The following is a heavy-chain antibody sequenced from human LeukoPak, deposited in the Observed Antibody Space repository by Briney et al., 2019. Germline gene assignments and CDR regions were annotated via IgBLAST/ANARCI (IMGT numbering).Heavy chain of an antibody. J-gene: IGHJ5*02. CDR2: IKSKADGETT. CDR3: TTDPTMITFGGRIGS. D-gene: IGHD3-16*01. V-gene: IGHV3-15*01. CDR1: GFTVHSND. Sequence: KPGGTLRLSCSAYGFTVHSNDMSWVRQAPGKEREWVGRIKSKADGETTDYAAPVKGRFTISRDDSKNTLYVQMNSLKTEDTAVYYCTTDPTMITFGGRIGSWGQGTLVTVPS.